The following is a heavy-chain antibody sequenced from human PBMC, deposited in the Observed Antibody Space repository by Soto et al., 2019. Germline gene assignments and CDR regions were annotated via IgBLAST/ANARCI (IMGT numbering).Heavy chain of an antibody. CDR2: INPNSGGT. CDR3: ARERYSSSPYGMDV. Sequence: GASVKVSCKASGDTFTGYYMHCVRQAPGQVLEWMGWINPNSGGTNYAQKFQGWVTMTRDTSISTAYMELSRLRSDDTAVYYCARERYSSSPYGMDVWGQGTTVTVS. CDR1: GDTFTGYY. D-gene: IGHD6-13*01. V-gene: IGHV1-2*04. J-gene: IGHJ6*02.